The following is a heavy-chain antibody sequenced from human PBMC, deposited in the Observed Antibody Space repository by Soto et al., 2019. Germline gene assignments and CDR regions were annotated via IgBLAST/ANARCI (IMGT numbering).Heavy chain of an antibody. CDR3: AKGNIVRTTSYYFDY. V-gene: IGHV3-30*18. CDR2: MSYDANNK. Sequence: GGSLRLSCAASGFTLSNYGIHWVRQAPGKGLEWVAVMSYDANNKNYADSVKGRFTISRDNSKNTLYLQMNSLRAEDSAVYYCAKGNIVRTTSYYFDYWGQGTLVTVSS. J-gene: IGHJ4*02. D-gene: IGHD1-26*01. CDR1: GFTLSNYG.